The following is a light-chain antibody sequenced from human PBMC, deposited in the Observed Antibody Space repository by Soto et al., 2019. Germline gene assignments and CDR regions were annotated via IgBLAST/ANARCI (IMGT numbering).Light chain of an antibody. CDR1: QSVSSH. J-gene: IGKJ5*01. V-gene: IGKV3-11*01. Sequence: EIVLTQSPATLSLSPGERATLSCRASQSVSSHLAWYPQKPGQAPRLRIYDASNRATGIPARLSGSGSGTDFTLTISSLELKEFAVYDGQQRSNWPITFGQGTRLESK. CDR2: DAS. CDR3: QQRSNWPIT.